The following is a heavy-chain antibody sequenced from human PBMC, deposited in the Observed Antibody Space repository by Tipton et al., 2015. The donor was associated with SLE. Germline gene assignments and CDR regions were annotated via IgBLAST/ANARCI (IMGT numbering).Heavy chain of an antibody. CDR3: ARQHDSSGYYYV. V-gene: IGHV4-59*08. J-gene: IGHJ4*02. Sequence: TLSLTCNVSGAFITGHFWNWIRQSPGKGLEWIGYISYNGGTAYNPSLQSRVSISIDTSKNQFSLKVVSVTAADTAMYYCARQHDSSGYYYVWGQGTLVTVSS. D-gene: IGHD3-22*01. CDR1: GAFITGHF. CDR2: ISYNGGT.